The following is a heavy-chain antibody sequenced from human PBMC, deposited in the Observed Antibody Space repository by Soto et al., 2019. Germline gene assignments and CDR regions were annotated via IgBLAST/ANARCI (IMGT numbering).Heavy chain of an antibody. V-gene: IGHV3-11*06. Sequence: GGSLRLSCAASGFTFSDYYMSWIRQAPGKGPEWVSYISSSSSYTNYADSVKGRFTISRDNAKNSLYLQMNSLRAEDTAVYYCARALYYYDSSGYSYFDYWGQGTLVTVSS. CDR2: ISSSSSYT. CDR1: GFTFSDYY. D-gene: IGHD3-22*01. J-gene: IGHJ4*02. CDR3: ARALYYYDSSGYSYFDY.